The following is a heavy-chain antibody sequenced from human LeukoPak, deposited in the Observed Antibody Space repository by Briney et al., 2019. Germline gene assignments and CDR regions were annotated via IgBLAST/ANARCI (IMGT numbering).Heavy chain of an antibody. Sequence: PSETLSLTCTVSGDSINSYYWNWIRQPPGKGLEWIGSIYYSGSTYYNPSLKSRVTISVDTSKNQFSLNLTSVTAADTAVYYCARFDYSSSSYYFDYWGQGTLVTVSS. V-gene: IGHV4-59*12. CDR1: GDSINSYY. D-gene: IGHD6-6*01. CDR2: IYYSGST. CDR3: ARFDYSSSSYYFDY. J-gene: IGHJ4*02.